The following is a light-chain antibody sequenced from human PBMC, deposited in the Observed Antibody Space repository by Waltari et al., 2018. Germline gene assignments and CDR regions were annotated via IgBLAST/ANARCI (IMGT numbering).Light chain of an antibody. V-gene: IGKV3-11*01. J-gene: IGKJ4*01. CDR1: QSITNY. Sequence: DIVLTQSPATLSLSPGERATLSCRAGQSITNYLARYQLKPGQAPRLLIYYASNRATGIPARFSGSGSGTDFTLTISNVEPEDSAVYYCQQRSKWPLTFGGGTKVEIK. CDR3: QQRSKWPLT. CDR2: YAS.